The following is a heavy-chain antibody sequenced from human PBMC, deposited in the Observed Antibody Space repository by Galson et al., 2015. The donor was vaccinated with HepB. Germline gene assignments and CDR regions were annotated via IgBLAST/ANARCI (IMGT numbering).Heavy chain of an antibody. CDR2: ISISRRYS. D-gene: IGHD6-13*01. V-gene: IGHV3-11*06. J-gene: IGHJ2*01. CDR3: ARVRLPETPAAGTYWYFDL. CDR1: GFIFSDYY. Sequence: SLRLSCAASGFIFSDYYMSWIRQAPGKGLEWVAYISISRRYSKHADSVEGRFTISRDNADDSLNLQMDSLREEDTAVYYCARVRLPETPAAGTYWYFDLWGRGARVIVSS.